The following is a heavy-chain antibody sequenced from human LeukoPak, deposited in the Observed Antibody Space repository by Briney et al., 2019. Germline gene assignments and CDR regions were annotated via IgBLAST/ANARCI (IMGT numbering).Heavy chain of an antibody. J-gene: IGHJ4*02. V-gene: IGHV1-2*02. CDR1: GYTLSDFY. CDR2: IHPNSGGT. D-gene: IGHD6-13*01. Sequence: GASVKVSCKASGYTLSDFYVHWVRQAPGQGLEWMGWIHPNSGGTNYAQSLQGRATMTRDRSISTAYMELNRLTSDDTAVYYCARDPLSDSWYYFDYWGQGNLVTVSS. CDR3: ARDPLSDSWYYFDY.